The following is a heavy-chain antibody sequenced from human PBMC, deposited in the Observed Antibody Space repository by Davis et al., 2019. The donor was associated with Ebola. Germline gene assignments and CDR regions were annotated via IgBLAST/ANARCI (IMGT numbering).Heavy chain of an antibody. CDR3: ATATLYYYDSSGYPKLDY. Sequence: ASVKVSCKASGYTFTGYYIHWVRQAPGQGLEWMGWINPNRGGTNYAQKFQGRVTMTRDTSISTAYMELSRLRSDDTAVYYCATATLYYYDSSGYPKLDYWGQGTLVTVSS. CDR2: INPNRGGT. CDR1: GYTFTGYY. J-gene: IGHJ4*02. V-gene: IGHV1-2*02. D-gene: IGHD3-22*01.